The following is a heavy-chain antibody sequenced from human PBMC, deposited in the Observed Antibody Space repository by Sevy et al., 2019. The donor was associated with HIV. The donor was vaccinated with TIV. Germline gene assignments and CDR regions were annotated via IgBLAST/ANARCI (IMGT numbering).Heavy chain of an antibody. CDR2: ISGSGGST. D-gene: IGHD3-16*01. CDR1: GFTFSSYA. V-gene: IGHV3-23*01. Sequence: GGSLRLSCAASGFTFSSYAMSWVRQAPGKGLEWVSAISGSGGSTYYADSVKGRFTISRDNSKNTLFLQMDSLRVEDTAVYHCAKGRVLSRLGEDQFYFDYWGQGTLVTVSS. J-gene: IGHJ4*02. CDR3: AKGRVLSRLGEDQFYFDY.